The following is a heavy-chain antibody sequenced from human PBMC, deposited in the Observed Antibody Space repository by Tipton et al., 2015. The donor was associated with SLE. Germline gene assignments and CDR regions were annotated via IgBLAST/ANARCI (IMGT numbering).Heavy chain of an antibody. CDR1: GGSISSHY. CDR2: IYYSGST. Sequence: TLSLTCTVSGGSISSHYWSWIRQPPGKGLEWIGYIYYSGSTNYNPSLKSRVTISVDTSKNQFSLQLNSVTPEDTAVYYCARVSGGALYYYYYGMDVWGQGTTVTVSS. J-gene: IGHJ6*02. CDR3: ARVSGGALYYYYYGMDV. V-gene: IGHV4-59*11. D-gene: IGHD1-26*01.